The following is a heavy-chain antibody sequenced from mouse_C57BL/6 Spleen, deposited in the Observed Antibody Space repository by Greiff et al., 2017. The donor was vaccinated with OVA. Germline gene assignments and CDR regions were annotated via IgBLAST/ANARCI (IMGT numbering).Heavy chain of an antibody. Sequence: VQLQESGAELVKPGASVKISCKASGYAFSSYWMNWVKQRPGKGLEWIGQIYTGDGDPNYNGKFKGKAPLTADKSSNKAYMQLSSLTSEDSAVYLWARGGAQSTLYYAMDYWGQGTTVTVSS. V-gene: IGHV1-80*01. CDR1: GYAFSSYW. CDR2: IYTGDGDP. J-gene: IGHJ4*01. CDR3: ARGGAQSTLYYAMDY. D-gene: IGHD3-2*02.